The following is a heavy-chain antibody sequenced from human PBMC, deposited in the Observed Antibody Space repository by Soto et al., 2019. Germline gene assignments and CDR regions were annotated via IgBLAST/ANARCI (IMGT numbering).Heavy chain of an antibody. CDR1: GGPFSSYA. Sequence: QVQLVQSGAEVKKPGSSVKVSCKASGGPFSSYAISWVRQAPGQGLEWMGGIIPIFGTANYAQKFQGRVTITADESTSTAYMELSSLRSEDTAVYYCAISGSSSGYDHNWFDPWGQGTLVTVSS. V-gene: IGHV1-69*01. J-gene: IGHJ5*02. CDR2: IIPIFGTA. D-gene: IGHD3-22*01. CDR3: AISGSSSGYDHNWFDP.